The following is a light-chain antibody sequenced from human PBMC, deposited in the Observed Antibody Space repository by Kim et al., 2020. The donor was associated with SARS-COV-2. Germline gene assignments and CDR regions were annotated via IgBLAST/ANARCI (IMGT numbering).Light chain of an antibody. CDR3: QVWDSSSDHPV. CDR2: YDS. CDR1: NLGSKS. V-gene: IGLV3-21*04. J-gene: IGLJ2*01. Sequence: SYELTQPPSVSVAPGKTARITCGGNNLGSKSVHWYQQKPGQAPLLVISYDSGRPSGIPERFSGSNSGNTATLTISRVEAGDEADYYCQVWDSSSDHPVFGGGTQLTVL.